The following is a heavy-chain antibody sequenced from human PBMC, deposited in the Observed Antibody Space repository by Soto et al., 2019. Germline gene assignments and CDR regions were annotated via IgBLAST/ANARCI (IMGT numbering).Heavy chain of an antibody. J-gene: IGHJ4*02. V-gene: IGHV1-69*13. CDR3: ARDIGAAAPFDY. CDR1: GGTFSSYA. Sequence: ASVKVSCKASGGTFSSYAISWVRQAPGQGLEWMGGIIPIFGTANYAQKFQGRVTITADGSTSTAYMELSSLRSEDTAVYYCARDIGAAAPFDYWGQGTLVTVSS. D-gene: IGHD6-13*01. CDR2: IIPIFGTA.